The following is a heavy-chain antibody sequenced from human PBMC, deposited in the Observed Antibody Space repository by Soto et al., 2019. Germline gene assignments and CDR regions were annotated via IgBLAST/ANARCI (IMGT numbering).Heavy chain of an antibody. D-gene: IGHD6-13*01. CDR1: GFTFSSYW. Sequence: PGGSLRLSCAASGFTFSSYWMSWVRQAPGKGLEWVANIKQDGSEKYYVDSVKGRFTISRDNAKNSLYLQMNSLRAEDTAVYYCARDLGIAAAGYYYYYGMDVWGQGTTVTVSS. V-gene: IGHV3-7*03. CDR3: ARDLGIAAAGYYYYYGMDV. J-gene: IGHJ6*02. CDR2: IKQDGSEK.